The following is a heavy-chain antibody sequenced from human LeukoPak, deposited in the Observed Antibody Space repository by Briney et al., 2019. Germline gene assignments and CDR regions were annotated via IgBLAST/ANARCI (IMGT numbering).Heavy chain of an antibody. J-gene: IGHJ4*02. CDR3: ASSAIVGANDY. V-gene: IGHV3-48*04. Sequence: PGGSLRLSCAASGFTFSSYSMNWVRQAPGKGLEWVSYISSSSSTIYYADSVKGRFTISRDDAKNSLYLQMNSLRAEDTAVYYCASSAIVGANDYWGQGTLVTVSS. CDR1: GFTFSSYS. CDR2: ISSSSSTI. D-gene: IGHD1-26*01.